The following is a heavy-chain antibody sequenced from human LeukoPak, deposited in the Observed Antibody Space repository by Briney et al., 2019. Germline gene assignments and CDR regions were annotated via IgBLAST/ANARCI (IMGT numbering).Heavy chain of an antibody. CDR3: ARDGIAAAGTGFDY. D-gene: IGHD6-13*01. CDR2: INPSGGST. CDR1: GYTLTELS. Sequence: GASVKVSCKVSGYTLTELSMHWVRQAPGQGLEWMGIINPSGGSTSYAQKFQGRVTMTRDTSTSTVYMELSSLRSEDTAVYYCARDGIAAAGTGFDYWGQGTLVTVSS. V-gene: IGHV1-46*01. J-gene: IGHJ4*02.